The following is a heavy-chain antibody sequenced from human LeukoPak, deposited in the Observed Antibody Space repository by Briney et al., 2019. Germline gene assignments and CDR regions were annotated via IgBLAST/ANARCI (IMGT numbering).Heavy chain of an antibody. CDR3: AREGITGTTSPYFDY. CDR2: IYSGGST. CDR1: GFTVSSNY. Sequence: GGSLRLSCAASGFTVSSNYMSWVRQAPGKGLEWVSAIYSGGSTYYADSVKGRFTISRDNSKNTLYLQMNSLRAEDTAVYYCAREGITGTTSPYFDYWGQGTLVTVSS. D-gene: IGHD1-20*01. J-gene: IGHJ4*02. V-gene: IGHV3-53*01.